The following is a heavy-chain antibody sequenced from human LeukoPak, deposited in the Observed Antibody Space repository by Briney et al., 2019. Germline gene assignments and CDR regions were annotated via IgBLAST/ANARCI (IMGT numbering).Heavy chain of an antibody. V-gene: IGHV3-9*01. CDR1: GFTFDDYA. D-gene: IGHD6-25*01. J-gene: IGHJ6*03. Sequence: GWSLRLSCAASGFTFDDYAMQWVRQAPGKGLEGVSGISWNSGSIGYADSVKGRFTISRDNAKNSLYLQMNSLRAEDTALYYCAKDRSGRSSYYYYMDVWGKGTTVTVSS. CDR3: AKDRSGRSSYYYYMDV. CDR2: ISWNSGSI.